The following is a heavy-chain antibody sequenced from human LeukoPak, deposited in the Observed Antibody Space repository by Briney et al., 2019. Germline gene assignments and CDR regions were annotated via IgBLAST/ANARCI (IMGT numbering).Heavy chain of an antibody. J-gene: IGHJ4*02. V-gene: IGHV3-7*01. Sequence: GGSLRLSCAASGFTSSRYWMSWVRQAPGKGLEWVANINQDGSEKYYVDSVKGRFTISRDNAKSSLYLQMNSLRAEDTAVYYCARDYYDSSGYYDYWGQGTLVTVSS. CDR3: ARDYYDSSGYYDY. CDR2: INQDGSEK. D-gene: IGHD3-22*01. CDR1: GFTSSRYW.